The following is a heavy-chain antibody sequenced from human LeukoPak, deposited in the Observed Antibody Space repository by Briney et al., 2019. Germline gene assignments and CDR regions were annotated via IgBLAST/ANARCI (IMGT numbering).Heavy chain of an antibody. CDR3: ARGAGGGWAKYYFDY. Sequence: GGSLRLSCGASGFTFSSYAMSWVRQAPGKGLEWVSAIGSGTYYADFVKGRFTISRDNSKNTLYLQMNSLRAEDTAVYYCARGAGGGWAKYYFDYWGQGTLVTVSS. CDR1: GFTFSSYA. J-gene: IGHJ4*02. V-gene: IGHV3-23*01. D-gene: IGHD3-16*01. CDR2: IGSGT.